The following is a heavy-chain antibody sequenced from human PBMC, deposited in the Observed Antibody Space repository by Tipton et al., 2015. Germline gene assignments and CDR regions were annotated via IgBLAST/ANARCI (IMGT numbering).Heavy chain of an antibody. CDR2: IYYNGNT. D-gene: IGHD3-10*01. V-gene: IGHV4-59*01. CDR3: ARVRKGSGSYYRYPRNMDV. CDR1: GVSILTYY. Sequence: TLSLTCTVSGVSILTYYWSWIRQPPGKGLEWIGYIYYNGNTNYNPSLKSRVTISVDTSKNQFSLKLSSVTAADTAVYYCARVRKGSGSYYRYPRNMDVWGQGTTVTVSS. J-gene: IGHJ6*02.